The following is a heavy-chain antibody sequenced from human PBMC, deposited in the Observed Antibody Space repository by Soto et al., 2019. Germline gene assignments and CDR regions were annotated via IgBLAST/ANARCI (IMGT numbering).Heavy chain of an antibody. V-gene: IGHV1-3*01. CDR2: INAGNGNT. CDR3: AREGVAAYHCDGMDV. Sequence: ASVKVSCKASGYTFTSYAIHWVRQAPGQRLEWMGWINAGNGNTKYSQKFQGRVTITRDTSASTAYMDVRSLRSEDTAVYYCAREGVAAYHCDGMDVWGQGTPVTVSS. CDR1: GYTFTSYA. D-gene: IGHD2-21*02. J-gene: IGHJ6*02.